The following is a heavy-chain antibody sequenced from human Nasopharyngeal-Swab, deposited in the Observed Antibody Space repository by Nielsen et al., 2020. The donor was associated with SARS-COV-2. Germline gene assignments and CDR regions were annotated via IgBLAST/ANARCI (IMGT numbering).Heavy chain of an antibody. CDR2: ISYDGSNK. CDR1: GFTFSSYA. Sequence: GESLKISCAASGFTFSSYAMHWVRQAPGKGLEWVAVISYDGSNKYYADSVKGRFTISRDNSKNTLYLQMNSLRAEDTAVYYCAREGDIAVGKNFDYWGQGTLVTVSS. J-gene: IGHJ4*02. D-gene: IGHD6-19*01. CDR3: AREGDIAVGKNFDY. V-gene: IGHV3-30*14.